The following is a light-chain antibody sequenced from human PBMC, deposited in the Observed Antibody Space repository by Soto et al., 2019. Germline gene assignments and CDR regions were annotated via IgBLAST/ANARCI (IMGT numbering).Light chain of an antibody. V-gene: IGLV1-51*01. CDR2: DNT. J-gene: IGLJ2*01. CDR3: GTWVSSLSVVV. Sequence: QSVLTQPPSVSAAPGQRVTISCSGSSSNIGHNYISWYQQLQGTAPKLLIYDNTKRPSGIPDRFSGSKSGTSATLGITGLQTGDEADYYCGTWVSSLSVVVFGGGTKLTVL. CDR1: SSNIGHNY.